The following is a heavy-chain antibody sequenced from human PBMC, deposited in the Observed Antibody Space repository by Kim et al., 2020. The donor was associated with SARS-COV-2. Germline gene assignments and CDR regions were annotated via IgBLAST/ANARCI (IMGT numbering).Heavy chain of an antibody. Sequence: ASVKVSCKTSGYTFTSYDINWVRQATGQGLEWMGWMNPNSGNTGYAQKFQGGVTMTRNTSISTAYMELSSLRSEDTAVYYCARRVAVAGHNWFDPWGQGTLVTVSS. D-gene: IGHD6-19*01. J-gene: IGHJ5*02. CDR1: GYTFTSYD. CDR3: ARRVAVAGHNWFDP. V-gene: IGHV1-8*01. CDR2: MNPNSGNT.